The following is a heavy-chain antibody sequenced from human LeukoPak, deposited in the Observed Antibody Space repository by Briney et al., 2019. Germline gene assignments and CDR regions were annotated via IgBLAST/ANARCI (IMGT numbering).Heavy chain of an antibody. CDR1: GFTFISYS. J-gene: IGHJ4*02. CDR3: TRGGGGGSYSWYKVY. D-gene: IGHD1-26*01. Sequence: NPGGSLRLSCAASGFTFISYSMNWVRQAPGKGLEWVSSISSGYYIAYADSVKGRFTVSRDNAGNSLTLQMNSLRVEDTAVYYCTRGGGGGSYSWYKVYWGQGTLVTVAS. CDR2: ISSGYYI. V-gene: IGHV3-21*06.